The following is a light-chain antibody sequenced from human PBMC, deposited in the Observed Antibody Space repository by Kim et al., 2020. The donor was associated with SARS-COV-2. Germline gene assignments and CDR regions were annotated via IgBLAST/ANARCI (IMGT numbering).Light chain of an antibody. CDR1: QTVTSNY. CDR3: QQYGSSPAT. V-gene: IGKV3-20*01. Sequence: GERATLSGRASQTVTSNYLAWYQQKPGQAPRLLIYGASSRATGIPDRFSGSGSGTDFTLTISRLEPEDFAVYYCQQYGSSPATFGQGTKVDIK. CDR2: GAS. J-gene: IGKJ1*01.